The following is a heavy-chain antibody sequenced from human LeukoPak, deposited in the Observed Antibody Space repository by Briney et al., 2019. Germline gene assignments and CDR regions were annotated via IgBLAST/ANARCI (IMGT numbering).Heavy chain of an antibody. CDR3: ARHVVVRGANDY. D-gene: IGHD3-10*01. Sequence: PSETLSLTCTVSGGSISGYYWSWIRQPPGKGLEWIGYILYSGGTNYNPSLKSRVTISVDTSKNQFSLKLSSVTAADTAVYYCARHVVVRGANDYWGQGTLVTVSS. CDR2: ILYSGGT. CDR1: GGSISGYY. V-gene: IGHV4-59*08. J-gene: IGHJ4*02.